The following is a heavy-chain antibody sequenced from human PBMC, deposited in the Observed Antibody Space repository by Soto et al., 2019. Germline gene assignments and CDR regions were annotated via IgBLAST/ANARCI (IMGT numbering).Heavy chain of an antibody. V-gene: IGHV3-74*01. CDR2: INSDGSST. CDR3: VRSDSGTDWCFDS. CDR1: GFTISSHW. Sequence: EVQLVESGGGLVQPGGSLRLSCVASGFTISSHWMHWVRQAPGKGLVWVSRINSDGSSTSYADSVKGRFIISRDNAKNTLYLQMNIPGAEDTAAYYCVRSDSGTDWCFDSWGQGTLVTVSS. J-gene: IGHJ5*01. D-gene: IGHD1-26*01.